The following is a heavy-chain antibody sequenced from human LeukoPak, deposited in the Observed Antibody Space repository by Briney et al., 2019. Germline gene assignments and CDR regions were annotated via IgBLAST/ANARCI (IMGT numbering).Heavy chain of an antibody. CDR3: VRVARIAAAGTKDY. V-gene: IGHV4-34*01. D-gene: IGHD6-13*01. J-gene: IGHJ4*02. CDR2: INHSGST. Sequence: SETLSLTCAVYGGSFSGYYWSWIRQPPGKGLEWIGEINHSGSTNYNPSLKSRVTISVDTSKNQFSLKLSSVTAADTAVYYCVRVARIAAAGTKDYWGQGTLVTVSS. CDR1: GGSFSGYY.